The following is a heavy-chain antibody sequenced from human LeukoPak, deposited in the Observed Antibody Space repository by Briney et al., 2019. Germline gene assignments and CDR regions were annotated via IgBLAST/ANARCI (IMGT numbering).Heavy chain of an antibody. CDR2: MNPNSGNT. D-gene: IGHD3-10*01. Sequence: ASVKVSCKASGYTFTSYDINWVRQATGQGLEWMGWMNPNSGNTGYAQKFQGRVTMTRNTSISTAYMELSSLRSEDTAVYYCARRRITMVRGVIITGLVTDWGQGTLVTVSS. J-gene: IGHJ4*02. CDR3: ARRRITMVRGVIITGLVTD. V-gene: IGHV1-8*01. CDR1: GYTFTSYD.